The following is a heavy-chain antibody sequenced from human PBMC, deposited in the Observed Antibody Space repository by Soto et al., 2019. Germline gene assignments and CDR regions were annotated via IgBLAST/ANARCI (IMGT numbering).Heavy chain of an antibody. J-gene: IGHJ4*02. V-gene: IGHV3-74*01. CDR2: INTDGSSP. CDR1: GFTFSTYW. CDR3: AKAPRAIYYFDY. Sequence: EVQLVESGGGLVQPGGSLRLSCAASGFTFSTYWMHWVRQAPGKGLVWVSRINTDGSSPSYADSVKGRFTISRDNAKNTLYVQMNSLRAEDTAVYYCAKAPRAIYYFDYWGQGTLVTVSS. D-gene: IGHD3-3*02.